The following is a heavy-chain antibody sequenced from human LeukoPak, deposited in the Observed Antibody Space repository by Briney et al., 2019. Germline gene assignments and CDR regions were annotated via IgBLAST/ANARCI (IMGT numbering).Heavy chain of an antibody. D-gene: IGHD5-12*01. V-gene: IGHV4-59*08. J-gene: IGHJ4*02. CDR2: IYYSGST. CDR1: GGSISSYY. Sequence: PSETLSLTCTVSGGSISSYYWSWIRQPPGKGLEWIGYIYYSGSTNYNPSLKSRVTISVDTSKNQFSLKLSSVTAADTAVYYCARHKAVAWIFDYWGQGTLVTVSS. CDR3: ARHKAVAWIFDY.